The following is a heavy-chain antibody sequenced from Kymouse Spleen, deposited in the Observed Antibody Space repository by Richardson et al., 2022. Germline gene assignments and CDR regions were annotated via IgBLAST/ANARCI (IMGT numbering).Heavy chain of an antibody. D-gene: IGHD3-16*02. V-gene: IGHV4-4*02. CDR1: GGSISSSNW. J-gene: IGHJ3*02. CDR2: IYHSGST. CDR3: ARADYVWGSYRPLGAFDI. Sequence: QVQLQESGPGLVKPSGTLSLTCAVSGGSISSSNWWSWVRQPPGKGLEWIGEIYHSGSTNYNPSLKSRVTISVDKSKNQFSLKLSSVTAADTAVYYCARADYVWGSYRPLGAFDIWGQGTMVTVSS.